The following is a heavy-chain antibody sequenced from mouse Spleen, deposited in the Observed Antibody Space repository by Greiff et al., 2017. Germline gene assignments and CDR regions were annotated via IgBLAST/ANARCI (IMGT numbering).Heavy chain of an antibody. J-gene: IGHJ1*01. CDR3: TRGRGYFDV. V-gene: IGHV1-50*01. CDR1: GYTFTSYW. Sequence: QVQLQQPGAELVKPGASVKLSCKASGYTFTSYWMQWVKQRPGQGLEWIGEIDPSDSYTNYNQKFKGKATLTVDKSSSTAYMQLSSPTSEDSAVYYCTRGRGYFDVWGAGTTVTVSS. CDR2: IDPSDSYT.